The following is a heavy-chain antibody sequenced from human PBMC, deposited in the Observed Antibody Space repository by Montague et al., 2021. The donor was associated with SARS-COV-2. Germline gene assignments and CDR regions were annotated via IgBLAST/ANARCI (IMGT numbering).Heavy chain of an antibody. D-gene: IGHD3-9*01. V-gene: IGHV2-70*01. CDR2: IDWDDDK. CDR3: ARTRDYDILTGSYSGFDY. J-gene: IGHJ4*02. CDR1: GFSLSTSGMC. Sequence: PALVKPTQTLTLTCTFSGFSLSTSGMCVSWIRQPPGKALEWLALIDWDDDKYYSTSLKTRLTISKDTSKNQVVLTMTNRDPVDTATYYCARTRDYDILTGSYSGFDYWGQGTLVTVSS.